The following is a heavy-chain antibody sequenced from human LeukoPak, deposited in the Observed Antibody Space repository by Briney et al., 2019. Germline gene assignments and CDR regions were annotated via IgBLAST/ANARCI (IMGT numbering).Heavy chain of an antibody. CDR1: GFTFDEYA. CDR3: ARDMAPQRPRYDAFDI. V-gene: IGHV3-43*02. D-gene: IGHD2-2*01. CDR2: ISGDGDTT. Sequence: GGSLRLSCVASGFTFDEYAMHWVRQAPGKGLEWVSVISGDGDTTYYADSLKGRFTISRDNSKNSLYLQFDSLRTEDTALYFCARDMAPQRPRYDAFDIWGQGTRVTVSS. J-gene: IGHJ3*02.